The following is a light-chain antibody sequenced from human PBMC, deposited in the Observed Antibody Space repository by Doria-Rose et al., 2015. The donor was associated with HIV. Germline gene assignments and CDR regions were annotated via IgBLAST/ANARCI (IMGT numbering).Light chain of an antibody. V-gene: IGKV3-20*01. CDR1: QSFSSTY. CDR3: HQYGTSRT. J-gene: IGKJ1*01. CDR2: DGS. Sequence: EIVMTQSPGTLSLSPGERATLSCRASQSFSSTYLAWYQQKPGQAPSLPIYDGSTRATGIPDRFGASGSGTDFTLTINRLEPEDFALYYCHQYGTSRTFGQGTKVEI.